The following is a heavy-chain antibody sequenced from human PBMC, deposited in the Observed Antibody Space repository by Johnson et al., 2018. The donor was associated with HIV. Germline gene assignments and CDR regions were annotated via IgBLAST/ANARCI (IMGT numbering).Heavy chain of an antibody. J-gene: IGHJ3*02. D-gene: IGHD6-19*01. CDR2: ISYDGSNK. V-gene: IGHV3-30-3*01. Sequence: QEQLVESGGGVVQPGRSLRLSCAASGFTFSSYAMHWVRQAPGKGLEWVAVISYDGSNKYYVDSVKGRFTISRDNSKNTLYLQMNSLRAEDTAVYFCAKDRVPDSRGGERDATFDIWGQGTMVTVSS. CDR1: GFTFSSYA. CDR3: AKDRVPDSRGGERDATFDI.